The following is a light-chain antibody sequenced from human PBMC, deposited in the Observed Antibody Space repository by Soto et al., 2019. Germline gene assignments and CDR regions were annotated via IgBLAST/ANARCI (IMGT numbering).Light chain of an antibody. V-gene: IGLV2-14*03. CDR2: DVS. Sequence: QSALTQPASVSGSPGQSITISCTTSSSDVGDYNHVSWYQQHPGKAPKLMIYDVSHRPSGVSSRFSGSKSGNTASLTISGLQTEDEVDYYCSSYTTSNTLFGGGTEVTVL. CDR3: SSYTTSNTL. CDR1: SSDVGDYNH. J-gene: IGLJ2*01.